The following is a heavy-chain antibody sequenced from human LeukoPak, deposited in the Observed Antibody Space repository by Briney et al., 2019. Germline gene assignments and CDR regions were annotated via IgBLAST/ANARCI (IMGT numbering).Heavy chain of an antibody. J-gene: IGHJ4*02. CDR1: GYTLTELS. CDR2: FDPEDGET. CDR3: ATAYARTGYSSGRKLFDY. Sequence: ASVKVSCKVSGYTLTELSMHWVRQAPGKGLEWMGGFDPEDGETIYAQKFQGRVTMTEDTSTDTAYMELSSLRSEDTAVYYCATAYARTGYSSGRKLFDYWGQGTLVTVSS. D-gene: IGHD6-19*01. V-gene: IGHV1-24*01.